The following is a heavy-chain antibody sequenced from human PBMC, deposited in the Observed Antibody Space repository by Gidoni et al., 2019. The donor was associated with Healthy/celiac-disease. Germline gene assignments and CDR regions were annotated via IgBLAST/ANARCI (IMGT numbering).Heavy chain of an antibody. CDR3: SSGGGNSVHAEYFQH. CDR2: IIPILGIA. V-gene: IGHV1-69*04. D-gene: IGHD2-21*02. Sequence: QVQLVQSGAEVKKPGSSVKVSCKASGGTFSSYAISWVRQAPGQGLEWMGRIIPILGIANYAQKFQGRVTITADKSTSTAYMELSSLRSEDTAVYYCSSGGGNSVHAEYFQHWGQGTLVTVSS. CDR1: GGTFSSYA. J-gene: IGHJ1*01.